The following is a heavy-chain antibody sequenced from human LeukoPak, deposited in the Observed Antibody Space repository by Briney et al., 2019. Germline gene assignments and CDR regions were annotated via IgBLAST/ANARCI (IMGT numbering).Heavy chain of an antibody. CDR3: AKEYGSGSYSDFDY. J-gene: IGHJ4*02. CDR1: GFTFNNYA. CDR2: ISGSGGSE. V-gene: IGHV3-23*01. Sequence: SGGSLRLSCAASGFTFNNYAMSWVRQAPGKGLEWVSTISGSGGSEYSADSVKGRLTIFRDNSKNTLYLQMNSLRAEDTAVYYCAKEYGSGSYSDFDYWGQGTLVTVSS. D-gene: IGHD3-10*01.